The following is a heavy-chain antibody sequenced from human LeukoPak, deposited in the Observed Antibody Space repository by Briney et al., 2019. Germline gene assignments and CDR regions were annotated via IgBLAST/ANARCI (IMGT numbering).Heavy chain of an antibody. CDR2: IIPIFGTA. D-gene: IGHD3-22*01. CDR3: AREGLGIYYYDSSGHRKLGY. J-gene: IGHJ4*02. Sequence: GASVKVSCKASGGTFSSYAISWVRQAPGQGLEWMGRIIPIFGTANYAQKFQGRVTITTDESTSTAYMELSSLRSEDTAVYYCAREGLGIYYYDSSGHRKLGYWGQGTLVTVSS. CDR1: GGTFSSYA. V-gene: IGHV1-69*05.